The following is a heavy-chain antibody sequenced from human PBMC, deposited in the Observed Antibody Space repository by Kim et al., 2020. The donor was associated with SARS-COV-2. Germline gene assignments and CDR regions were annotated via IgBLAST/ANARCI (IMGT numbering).Heavy chain of an antibody. CDR3: ARHNYMDV. J-gene: IGHJ6*03. V-gene: IGHV4-38-2*02. CDR1: GYSIRTHHY. Sequence: SETLSLICTVSGYSIRTHHYWGWIRQPPGKGLEWIGSIYHSGETFYNSSLSSRVTVSVDTSKNQFSLTLNSVTAADTAVYYCARHNYMDVWGQGTTVTVSS. CDR2: IYHSGET.